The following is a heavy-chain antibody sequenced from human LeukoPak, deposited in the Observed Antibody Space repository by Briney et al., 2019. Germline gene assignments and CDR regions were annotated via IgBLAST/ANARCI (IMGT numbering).Heavy chain of an antibody. CDR1: GFTFSSYS. D-gene: IGHD1-1*01. Sequence: GGSLRLSCAASGFTFSSYSMNWVRRAPGEGLEWVSSISSSSSYIYYADSVKGRFTISRDNAKNSLYLQMNSLRAEDTAVYYCARDLASGRWNGIDYWGQGTLVTVSS. V-gene: IGHV3-21*01. CDR3: ARDLASGRWNGIDY. J-gene: IGHJ4*02. CDR2: ISSSSSYI.